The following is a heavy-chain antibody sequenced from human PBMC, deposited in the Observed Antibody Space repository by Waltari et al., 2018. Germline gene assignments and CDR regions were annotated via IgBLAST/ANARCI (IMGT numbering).Heavy chain of an antibody. CDR1: GYTFTGYY. Sequence: QVQLVQSGAEVKKPGASVKVSCKASGYTFTGYYMHWVRQAPGQGLEWMGGINPPIGVTNSAPMFQGSVTLSRAPSISTAYMALSRLRSDDTAVYYCARDLGIAARFAGAAFDIWGQGTMVTVSS. CDR3: ARDLGIAARFAGAAFDI. J-gene: IGHJ3*02. D-gene: IGHD6-6*01. CDR2: INPPIGVT. V-gene: IGHV1-2*02.